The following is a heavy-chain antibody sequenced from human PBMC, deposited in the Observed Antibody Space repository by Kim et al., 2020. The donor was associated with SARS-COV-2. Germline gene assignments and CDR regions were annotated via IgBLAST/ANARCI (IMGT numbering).Heavy chain of an antibody. J-gene: IGHJ6*02. CDR2: ISSSSSYI. CDR1: GFTFSSYS. CDR3: ARDPIGFLFYYYGMDV. Sequence: GGSLRLPCAASGFTFSSYSMNWVRQAPGKGLEWVSSISSSSSYIYYADSVKGRFTISRDNAKNSLYLQMNSLRAEDTAVYYCARDPIGFLFYYYGMDVWGQGTTVTVSS. V-gene: IGHV3-21*01. D-gene: IGHD2-21*01.